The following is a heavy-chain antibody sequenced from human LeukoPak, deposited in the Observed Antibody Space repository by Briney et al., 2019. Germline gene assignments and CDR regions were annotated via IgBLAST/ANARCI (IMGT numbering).Heavy chain of an antibody. V-gene: IGHV3-30*02. Sequence: GGSLRLSCAASGFSFSTYGMHWVRQAPGKGLEGLAFIQSDGRNKYYADSVKGRFTISRDNSKNTMYLQMNSLRAEDTAIYYCAKSQGRERPTFFPQGQRTKGYFDYWGQGTLVTVSS. J-gene: IGHJ4*02. CDR3: AKSQGRERPTFFPQGQRTKGYFDY. D-gene: IGHD2/OR15-2a*01. CDR2: IQSDGRNK. CDR1: GFSFSTYG.